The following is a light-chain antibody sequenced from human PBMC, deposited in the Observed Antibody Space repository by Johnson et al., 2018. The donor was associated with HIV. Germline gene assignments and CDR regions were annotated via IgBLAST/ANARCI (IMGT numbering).Light chain of an antibody. CDR2: ENN. V-gene: IGLV1-51*02. J-gene: IGLJ1*01. Sequence: QSVLTQPPSVSAAPGQKVTISCSGSSSNIGNNYVSWYQQLPGTAPKLLIYENNKRPSGIPDRFSGSKSGTSATLGITGLQTGAEADYYCGTWDSSLSTYVFGTGAKVAV. CDR1: SSNIGNNY. CDR3: GTWDSSLSTYV.